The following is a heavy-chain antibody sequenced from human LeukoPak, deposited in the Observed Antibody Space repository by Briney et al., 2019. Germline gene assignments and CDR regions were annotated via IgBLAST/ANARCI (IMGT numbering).Heavy chain of an antibody. CDR2: IIPIFGTA. Sequence: ASVKVSCKASGGTFSSYAISWVRQAPGQGLEWMGGIIPIFGTANYAQKFQGRVTITTDESTSTAYMELSSLRSEDTAVYYCARGRIAARPGSSYNDYWGQGTLVTVSS. D-gene: IGHD6-6*01. CDR3: ARGRIAARPGSSYNDY. J-gene: IGHJ4*02. CDR1: GGTFSSYA. V-gene: IGHV1-69*05.